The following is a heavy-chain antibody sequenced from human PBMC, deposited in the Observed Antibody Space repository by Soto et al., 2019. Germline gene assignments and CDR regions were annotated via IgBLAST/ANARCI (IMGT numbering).Heavy chain of an antibody. J-gene: IGHJ4*02. CDR2: IYYSGST. D-gene: IGHD3-3*01. CDR3: ARVWLGPILEWSGGYYFDY. V-gene: IGHV4-59*01. Sequence: SETLSLTCTVSGGSISSYYWSWIRQPPGKGLEWIGYIYYSGSTNYNPSLKSRVTISVDTSKNQFSLKLSSVTAADTAVYYCARVWLGPILEWSGGYYFDYWGQGTLVTVSS. CDR1: GGSISSYY.